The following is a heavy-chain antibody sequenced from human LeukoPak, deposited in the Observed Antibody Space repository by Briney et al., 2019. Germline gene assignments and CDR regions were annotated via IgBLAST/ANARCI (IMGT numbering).Heavy chain of an antibody. CDR3: GTTGDRRGDY. Sequence: GGSLRLSCAASGFTFGDYAMHWVRQAPGKGLEWVSGITWNSGSIGYADSVKGRFTISRDNAKNSLYLQMNSLRAEDTALYYCGTTGDRRGDYWGQGTLATVSS. J-gene: IGHJ4*02. CDR1: GFTFGDYA. D-gene: IGHD3-16*01. CDR2: ITWNSGSI. V-gene: IGHV3-9*01.